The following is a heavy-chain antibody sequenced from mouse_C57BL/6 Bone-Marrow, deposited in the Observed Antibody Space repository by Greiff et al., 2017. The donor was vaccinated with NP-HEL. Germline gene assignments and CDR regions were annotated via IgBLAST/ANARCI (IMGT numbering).Heavy chain of an antibody. Sequence: EVQLQESGGGLVKPGGSLKLSCAASGFTFSDYGMHWVRQAPEKGLEWVAYISSGSSTINYADTVKGRFTISRDNAKNTLFLQMTSRRSEDTAMYYCARNYDYDWFAYWGQGTLVTVSA. CDR2: ISSGSSTI. CDR1: GFTFSDYG. J-gene: IGHJ3*01. V-gene: IGHV5-17*01. D-gene: IGHD2-4*01. CDR3: ARNYDYDWFAY.